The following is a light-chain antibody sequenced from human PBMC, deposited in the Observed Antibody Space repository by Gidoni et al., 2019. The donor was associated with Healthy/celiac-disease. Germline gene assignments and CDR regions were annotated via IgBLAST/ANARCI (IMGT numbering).Light chain of an antibody. Sequence: EIVMTQSPATLSVSPGERVTLSCRASQSVSSKLAWYQQKPGQAPRLLIYGASTRATGIPARFSGSGSGTEFTLTISSLQSEDFAVYYCQQYNNWPITCGQGTRLEIK. J-gene: IGKJ5*01. CDR2: GAS. CDR1: QSVSSK. V-gene: IGKV3-15*01. CDR3: QQYNNWPIT.